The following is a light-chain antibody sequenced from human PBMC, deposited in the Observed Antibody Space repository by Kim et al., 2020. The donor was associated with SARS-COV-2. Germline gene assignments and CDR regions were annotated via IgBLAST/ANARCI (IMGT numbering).Light chain of an antibody. V-gene: IGKV1-39*01. CDR2: ATS. Sequence: DIQMTQSPSSLSASVGDRVTITCRASQNIGQFLNWYQHKPGKAPKLLIYATSTLESGVPSRFSGSGSATYFTLTITSLQPEDFATYYCQQSYTRPLFTFGPGTSVDIK. J-gene: IGKJ3*01. CDR1: QNIGQF. CDR3: QQSYTRPLFT.